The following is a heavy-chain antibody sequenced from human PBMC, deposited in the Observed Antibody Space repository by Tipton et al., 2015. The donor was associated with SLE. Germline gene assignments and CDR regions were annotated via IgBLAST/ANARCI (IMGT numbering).Heavy chain of an antibody. Sequence: TLSLTCTVSGGSISSSRYYWGWIRQPPGNGLEWIGSIYYSGSTYYNPSLKSRVTISVDRSKNQFSLRLSSVTAADTAVYYCARGPAGGGSYGASCFDYWGQGTLVTVSS. D-gene: IGHD1-26*01. CDR3: ARGPAGGGSYGASCFDY. CDR2: IYYSGST. J-gene: IGHJ4*02. CDR1: GGSISSSRYY. V-gene: IGHV4-39*07.